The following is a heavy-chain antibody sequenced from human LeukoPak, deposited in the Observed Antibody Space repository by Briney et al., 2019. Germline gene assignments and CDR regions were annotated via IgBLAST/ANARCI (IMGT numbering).Heavy chain of an antibody. CDR2: VDSRGNT. D-gene: IGHD5-12*01. V-gene: IGHV4-59*01. J-gene: IGHJ4*02. Sequence: PSETLSLTCAVSNSSISTYYWTWIRQTPGKGLEWIGYVDSRGNTNYNPSLKSRVTISLASSRKQFSLRLTSVTAADTAVYYCAAGAPKFLRLIYWGQGTLVTVSS. CDR3: AAGAPKFLRLIY. CDR1: NSSISTYY.